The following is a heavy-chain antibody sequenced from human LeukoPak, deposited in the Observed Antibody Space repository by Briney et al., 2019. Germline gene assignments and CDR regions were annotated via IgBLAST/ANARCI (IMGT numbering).Heavy chain of an antibody. Sequence: GGSLRLSCAASGFTFSSYWMSWVRQAPGKGLEWVANIKQDGSEKYYVDSVKGRFTISRDNAKNSLYLQMNSLRAEDTAVYYCARDRPGRCGGDCYSFQHWGQGTLVTVSS. CDR3: ARDRPGRCGGDCYSFQH. CDR1: GFTFSSYW. V-gene: IGHV3-7*03. D-gene: IGHD2-21*02. CDR2: IKQDGSEK. J-gene: IGHJ1*01.